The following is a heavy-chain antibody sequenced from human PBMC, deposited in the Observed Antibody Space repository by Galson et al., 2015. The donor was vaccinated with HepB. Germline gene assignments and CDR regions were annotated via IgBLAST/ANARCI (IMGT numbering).Heavy chain of an antibody. CDR1: GFTFSSYA. CDR2: ISGSGGST. D-gene: IGHD3-22*01. CDR3: AKDPGYYDSSGYYTHFDY. V-gene: IGHV3-23*01. Sequence: SLRLSCAASGFTFSSYAMSWVRQAPGKGLEWVSAISGSGGSTYYADSVKGRFTISRDNSKNTLYLQMNSLRAEDTAVYYCAKDPGYYDSSGYYTHFDYWGQGTLVTVSS. J-gene: IGHJ4*02.